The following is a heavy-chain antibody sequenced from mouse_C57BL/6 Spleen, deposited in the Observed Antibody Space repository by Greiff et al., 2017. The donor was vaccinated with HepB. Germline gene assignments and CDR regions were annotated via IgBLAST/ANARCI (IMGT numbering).Heavy chain of an antibody. CDR1: GFTFSSYG. CDR3: ARHDDDGYYVAMDY. V-gene: IGHV5-6*01. Sequence: EVMLVESGGDLVKPGGSLKLSCAASGFTFSSYGMSWVRQTPDKRLEWVATISSGGSNTYSPDSVNGRFTISRDNAKNTLYLQMSSLKSEDTAMYYCARHDDDGYYVAMDYWGQGTSVTVSS. D-gene: IGHD2-3*01. CDR2: ISSGGSNT. J-gene: IGHJ4*01.